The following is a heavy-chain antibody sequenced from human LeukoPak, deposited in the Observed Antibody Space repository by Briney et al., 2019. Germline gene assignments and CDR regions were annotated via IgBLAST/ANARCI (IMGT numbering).Heavy chain of an antibody. J-gene: IGHJ4*02. V-gene: IGHV3-49*04. CDR3: TRAFFPYYDSSGYYLA. Sequence: GGSLRLSCTASGFTFGDYAMSWVRQAPGKGLEWVGFIRSKAYGGTTEYAASVKGRFTISRDDSKSIAYLQMNSLKTEDTAVYYCTRAFFPYYDSSGYYLAWGQGTLVTVSS. CDR1: GFTFGDYA. D-gene: IGHD3-22*01. CDR2: IRSKAYGGTT.